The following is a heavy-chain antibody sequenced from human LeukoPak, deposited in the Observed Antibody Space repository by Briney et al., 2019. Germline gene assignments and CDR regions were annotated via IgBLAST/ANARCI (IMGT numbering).Heavy chain of an antibody. V-gene: IGHV3-69-1*01. CDR3: AREQGYYSVPGY. CDR2: VSDCSDV. CDR1: GFTFSTYT. D-gene: IGHD3-22*01. J-gene: IGHJ4*02. Sequence: PGGSLRLSCAASGFTFSTYTMNWVRQAPGKGLEWVSTVSDCSDVHYSDSVKGRFTISRDNARNSLYLQMNSLRAEDTAVYYCAREQGYYSVPGYWGQGTLVTVSS.